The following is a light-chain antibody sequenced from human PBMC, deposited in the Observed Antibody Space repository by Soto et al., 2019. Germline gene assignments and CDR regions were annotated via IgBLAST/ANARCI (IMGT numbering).Light chain of an antibody. CDR2: GAS. Sequence: EIVMTQSPATLSVSPGERATLSCRDSQSISSKLAWYQQKPGQAPRLLIYGASTRATGIPARFSGSGSGTEYTLTISSLQSEDFAVYYCQQYNNGPPYTFGQGTKLEIK. J-gene: IGKJ2*01. CDR3: QQYNNGPPYT. CDR1: QSISSK. V-gene: IGKV3-15*01.